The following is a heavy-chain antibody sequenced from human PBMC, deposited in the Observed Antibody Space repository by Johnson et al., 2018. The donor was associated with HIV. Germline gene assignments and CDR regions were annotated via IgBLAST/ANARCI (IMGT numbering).Heavy chain of an antibody. D-gene: IGHD6-13*01. J-gene: IGHJ3*02. CDR1: GFTFSSYA. V-gene: IGHV3-30*04. CDR2: ISYDGSNK. CDR3: ASWWIAAAGSPGDAFDI. Sequence: QVRLVESGGGVVQPGRSLRLSCAASGFTFSSYAMHWVRQAPGKGLEWVAVISYDGSNKYYADSVKGRFTISRDNSKNTLYLQMNSLRAEDTAVYYCASWWIAAAGSPGDAFDIWGQGTTVTVSS.